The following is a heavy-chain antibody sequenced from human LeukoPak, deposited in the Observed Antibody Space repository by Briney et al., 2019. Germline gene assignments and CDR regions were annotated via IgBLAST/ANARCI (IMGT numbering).Heavy chain of an antibody. Sequence: SETLSLTCTVSGASMTSYYWTWIRQPPGKGLEWVGYMYFGERTNYNPSLKSRATISIDTSKKQFSLNLKSVTAADTAVYYCARIPGDRPDDWGQGTLVTVS. CDR2: MYFGERT. D-gene: IGHD7-27*01. J-gene: IGHJ4*02. V-gene: IGHV4-59*01. CDR1: GASMTSYY. CDR3: ARIPGDRPDD.